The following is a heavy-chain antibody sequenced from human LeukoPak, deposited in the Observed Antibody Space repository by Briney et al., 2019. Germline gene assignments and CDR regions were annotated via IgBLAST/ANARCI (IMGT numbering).Heavy chain of an antibody. CDR2: IYYSGST. Sequence: DPSETLSLTCTVSGGSISSYYWSWIRQPPGKGLEWIGYIYYSGSTNYNPSLKSRVTISVDTSKNQFSLKLSSVTAADTAVYYCARQRIVGATNERGYYFDYWGQGTLVTVSS. J-gene: IGHJ4*02. CDR1: GGSISSYY. D-gene: IGHD1-26*01. CDR3: ARQRIVGATNERGYYFDY. V-gene: IGHV4-59*08.